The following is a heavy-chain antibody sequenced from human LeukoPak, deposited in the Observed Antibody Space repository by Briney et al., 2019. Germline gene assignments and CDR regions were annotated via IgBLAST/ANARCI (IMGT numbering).Heavy chain of an antibody. CDR3: NTGVNQRGKALIVGVTASRYFYY. V-gene: IGHV3-15*01. Sequence: GGSLRLSCAASGFTFNNAWMSWVRQAPGKGLEWVGRIKSKTDGGTTDYAAPVKGRFTISRDDSKNTLYLQMNSLKTEDTAVYYCNTGVNQRGKALIVGVTASRYFYYCGEGTLVTVSS. CDR1: GFTFNNAW. D-gene: IGHD1-26*01. J-gene: IGHJ4*02. CDR2: IKSKTDGGTT.